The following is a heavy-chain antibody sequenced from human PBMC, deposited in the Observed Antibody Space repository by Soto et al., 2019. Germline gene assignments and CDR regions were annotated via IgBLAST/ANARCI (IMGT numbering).Heavy chain of an antibody. J-gene: IGHJ4*01. CDR2: VLPITGST. D-gene: IGHD5-12*01. CDR1: GGLFSVFS. Sequence: VQLVQSGAEVKKPGSSVKVSFKTSGGLFSVFSFNWVRQAPGQGLEWMGGVLPITGSTDYAQKFQGRLTITADRSTSTIYMELSRLTSDDTANYYCATIRVRGGPLRFEDGGQGTLISVSS. V-gene: IGHV1-69*06. CDR3: ATIRVRGGPLRFED.